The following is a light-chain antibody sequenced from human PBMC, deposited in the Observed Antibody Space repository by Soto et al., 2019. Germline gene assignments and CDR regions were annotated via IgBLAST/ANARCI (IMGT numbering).Light chain of an antibody. J-gene: IGKJ4*01. V-gene: IGKV3-15*01. CDR2: GAS. CDR1: QSVSSN. CDR3: QQRSNWPPVIT. Sequence: EIVRTQSPATLSVSPGDRATLSCRASQSVSSNLAWYQQRPGQAPRLLIYGASTRATGIPARFSGSGSGTDFTLTISSLEPEDFAVYYCQQRSNWPPVITFGGGTKVDNK.